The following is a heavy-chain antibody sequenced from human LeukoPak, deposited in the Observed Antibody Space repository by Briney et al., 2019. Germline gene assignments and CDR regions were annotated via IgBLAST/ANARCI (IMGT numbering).Heavy chain of an antibody. Sequence: GRSLRLSCAASGFTFSSYGMHWVRQAPGKGLEWVAVIWYDGSNKYYADSVKGRFTISRDNSKNTLYLQMNSLRAEDTAVYYCARDKANGGNLIFDYWGQGTLVTVSS. J-gene: IGHJ4*02. V-gene: IGHV3-33*01. CDR1: GFTFSSYG. CDR3: ARDKANGGNLIFDY. CDR2: IWYDGSNK. D-gene: IGHD4-23*01.